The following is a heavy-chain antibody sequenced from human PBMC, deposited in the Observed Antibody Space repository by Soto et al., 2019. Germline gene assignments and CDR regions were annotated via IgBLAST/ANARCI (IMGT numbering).Heavy chain of an antibody. V-gene: IGHV3-48*02. CDR1: GFTFSSYS. CDR2: ISSSSSTI. D-gene: IGHD3-22*01. Sequence: EVQLVESGGGLVQPGGSLRLSCAASGFTFSSYSMNWVRQAPGKGLEWVSYISSSSSTIYYADSVKGRFTISRDNAKNSLYLQMNSLRDEDTAVYYCARPRGSGYYDYYYGMDVWGQGTTVTVSS. J-gene: IGHJ6*02. CDR3: ARPRGSGYYDYYYGMDV.